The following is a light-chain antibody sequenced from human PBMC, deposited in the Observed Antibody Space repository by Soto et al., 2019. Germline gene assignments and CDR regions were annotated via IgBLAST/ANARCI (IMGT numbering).Light chain of an antibody. CDR3: QQTYITPLT. V-gene: IGKV1-39*01. Sequence: DIQMTQSPSSLSASVGDRVTVTCRASQTISYYVNWYQQKPGKSPKLLIYAASSLQSGVPSRFSGSRSGTEFTLTINSLQPEDFATYYCQQTYITPLTFGGGTKLEIK. CDR1: QTISYY. CDR2: AAS. J-gene: IGKJ4*01.